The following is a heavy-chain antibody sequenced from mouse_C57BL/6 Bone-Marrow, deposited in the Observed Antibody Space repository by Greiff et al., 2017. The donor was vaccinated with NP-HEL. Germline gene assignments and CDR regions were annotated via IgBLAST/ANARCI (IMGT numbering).Heavy chain of an antibody. CDR3: ARIATPLLQVYFDY. V-gene: IGHV8-8*01. J-gene: IGHJ2*01. D-gene: IGHD2-1*01. CDR1: GFSLSTFGMG. Sequence: QVTLKESGPGILQPSQTLSLTCSFSGFSLSTFGMGVGWIRQPSGKGLEWLAHIWWDDDKYYNPALKSRLTISKDTSKNQVFLKIANVDTADIATYYCARIATPLLQVYFDYWGQGTTLTVSS. CDR2: IWWDDDK.